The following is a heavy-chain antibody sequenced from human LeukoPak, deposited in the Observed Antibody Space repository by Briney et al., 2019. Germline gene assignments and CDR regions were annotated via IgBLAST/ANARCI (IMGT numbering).Heavy chain of an antibody. J-gene: IGHJ4*02. D-gene: IGHD6-6*01. CDR2: ISAYNGNT. CDR3: ARAAEAARPHDY. V-gene: IGHV1-18*01. CDR1: GYTFTSYG. Sequence: ASVKVSCKASGYTFTSYGISWVRQAPGQGLEWMGWISAYNGNTNYAQKLQGRVNMTTDTSTSTAYMELRSLRSDDTAVYYCARAAEAARPHDYWGQGTLVTVSS.